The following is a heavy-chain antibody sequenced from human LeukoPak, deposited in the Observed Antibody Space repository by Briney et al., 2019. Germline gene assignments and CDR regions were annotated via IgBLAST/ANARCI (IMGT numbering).Heavy chain of an antibody. J-gene: IGHJ5*02. CDR2: IKQDGSEK. Sequence: GGSLRLSCAASGFTFSSYWMSWVRQAPGKGLEWVANIKQDGSEKYYVDSVKGRFTISRDNAKNSLYLQMNSLRAEDTAVYYCARVSDYVWGSYPARRNWFDPWGQGTLVTVSS. CDR1: GFTFSSYW. V-gene: IGHV3-7*03. D-gene: IGHD3-16*02. CDR3: ARVSDYVWGSYPARRNWFDP.